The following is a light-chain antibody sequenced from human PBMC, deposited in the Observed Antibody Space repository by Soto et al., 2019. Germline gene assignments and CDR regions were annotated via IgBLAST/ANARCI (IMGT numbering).Light chain of an antibody. V-gene: IGKV3-15*01. CDR1: QSVSSN. CDR2: AVS. Sequence: EIWMTQSPATLSLSPGEIATLSGRSSQSVSSNLAWYQQKPGQGPRLLIYAVSTRATGIPARFRGSGSGTEFTLTISNLQSEDFAVYYCQQYNNWPPWTFGQGTKVDIK. CDR3: QQYNNWPPWT. J-gene: IGKJ1*01.